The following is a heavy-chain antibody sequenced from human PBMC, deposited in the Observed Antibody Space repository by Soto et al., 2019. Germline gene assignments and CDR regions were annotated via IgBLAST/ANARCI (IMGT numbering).Heavy chain of an antibody. J-gene: IGHJ5*02. CDR2: ISYDGSNK. CDR1: GFTFSSYG. CDR3: AGRGWIDP. V-gene: IGHV3-30*03. D-gene: IGHD2-15*01. Sequence: QVQLVESGGGVVQPGRSLRLSCAASGFTFSSYGMHWVRQAPGKGLEWVAVISYDGSNKYYADSVKGRFTISRDNSKNTLYLQMNSLRAEDTAVYYCAGRGWIDPWGQGTLVTVSS.